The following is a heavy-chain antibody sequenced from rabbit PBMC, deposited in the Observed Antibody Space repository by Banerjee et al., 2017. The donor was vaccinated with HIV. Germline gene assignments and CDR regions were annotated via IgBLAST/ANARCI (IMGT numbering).Heavy chain of an antibody. CDR3: ARVYTGVISYIDGL. CDR1: GIDFSSYG. D-gene: IGHD4-2*01. CDR2: IGAGSSGST. V-gene: IGHV1S45*01. J-gene: IGHJ4*01. Sequence: QEQLVESGGGLVTLGGSLKLSCKASGIDFSSYGISWVRQAPGKGLEWIACIGAGSSGSTYYASWAKGRFTISKTSSTTVTLRMTSLTAADTATYFCARVYTGVISYIDGLWGPGTLVTVS.